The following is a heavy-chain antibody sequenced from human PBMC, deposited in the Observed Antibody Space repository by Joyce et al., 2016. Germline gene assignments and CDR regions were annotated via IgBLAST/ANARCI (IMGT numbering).Heavy chain of an antibody. CDR3: VREAGSWYGLDY. Sequence: QEQVVESGGGVVQPGGSLRLSCEASGFAFNTYGMHWVRQAPGKGLEWVGVIWLDGSNQFYVDSVKGRFIISRDNSKNTLFLQMNSLRVEDTAVYYCVREAGSWYGLDYWGQGTVVTVSS. V-gene: IGHV3-33*01. D-gene: IGHD6-13*01. CDR1: GFAFNTYG. CDR2: IWLDGSNQ. J-gene: IGHJ4*02.